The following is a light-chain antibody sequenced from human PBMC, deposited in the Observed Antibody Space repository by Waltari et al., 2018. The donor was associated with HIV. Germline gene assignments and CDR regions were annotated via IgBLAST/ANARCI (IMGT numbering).Light chain of an antibody. CDR1: QSLHDNNGYNY. J-gene: IGKJ4*01. V-gene: IGKV2-28*01. CDR2: WAS. Sequence: DIVMTQSPLSLPVTPGESASITCRSSQSLHDNNGYNYLEWYVQKPGQSPQLLIYWASKRASGVPEKFSGSGLGTDFTLKISRVEAEDVGVYYCMQALQNPLTFGGGTKVEI. CDR3: MQALQNPLT.